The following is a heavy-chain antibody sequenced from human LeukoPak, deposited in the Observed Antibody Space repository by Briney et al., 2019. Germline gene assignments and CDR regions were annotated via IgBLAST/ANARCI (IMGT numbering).Heavy chain of an antibody. D-gene: IGHD3-10*01. Sequence: PGGSLRLSCAASGFTFSSYWMSWVRQAPGKGLEWVSAISGSGGSTYYADSVKGRFTISRDNSKNTLYLQMNSLRAEDTAVYYCAKDKSYYGSGSYLPNWFDPWGQGTLVTVSS. CDR3: AKDKSYYGSGSYLPNWFDP. CDR2: ISGSGGST. V-gene: IGHV3-23*01. J-gene: IGHJ5*02. CDR1: GFTFSSYW.